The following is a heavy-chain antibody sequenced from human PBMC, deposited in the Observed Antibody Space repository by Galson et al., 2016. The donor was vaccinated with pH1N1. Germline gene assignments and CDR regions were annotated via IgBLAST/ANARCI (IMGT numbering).Heavy chain of an antibody. CDR2: ITYTSATI. V-gene: IGHV3-48*04. CDR3: ARPGHYDGDRRGAFDL. CDR1: GFTFSSWH. Sequence: SLRLSCAASGFTFSSWHMDWVRQAPAEGLEWLSFITYTSATIYYADSLKGRFTVSRDNAKNSLYLQMNSLRAEDTAVYYLARPGHYDGDRRGAFDLWGQGTMVTVSP. J-gene: IGHJ3*01. D-gene: IGHD4-23*01.